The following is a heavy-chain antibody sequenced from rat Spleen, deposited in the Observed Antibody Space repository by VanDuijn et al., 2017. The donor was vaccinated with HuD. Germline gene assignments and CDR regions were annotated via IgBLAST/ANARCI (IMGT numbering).Heavy chain of an antibody. CDR1: GFTFSNFP. J-gene: IGHJ3*01. D-gene: IGHD4-3*01. CDR2: ITNASGRT. Sequence: EVQLVESGGGLVQPGRSLKLSCAASGFTFSNFPMAWVRQAPTKGLEWVASITNASGRTYYPDSVKGRFTLSRDNAKSTLFLQMGSLRSEDTATYFCARLGGLRNWFAYWGQGTLVTVSS. V-gene: IGHV5-25*01. CDR3: ARLGGLRNWFAY.